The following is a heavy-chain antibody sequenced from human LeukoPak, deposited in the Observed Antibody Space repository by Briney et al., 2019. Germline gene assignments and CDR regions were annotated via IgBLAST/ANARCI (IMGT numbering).Heavy chain of an antibody. CDR3: ARHATIAGTQRSFDY. D-gene: IGHD5-24*01. CDR1: DGSISSYY. V-gene: IGHV4-59*08. J-gene: IGHJ4*02. CDR2: IYYSGTT. Sequence: KSSETLSLTCIVSDGSISSYYWSWIRQPPGKGLEWIGSIYYSGTTYYNPSLKSRVTISVDTSKNQFSLKLSSVTAADTAVYYCARHATIAGTQRSFDYWGQGTLVTVSS.